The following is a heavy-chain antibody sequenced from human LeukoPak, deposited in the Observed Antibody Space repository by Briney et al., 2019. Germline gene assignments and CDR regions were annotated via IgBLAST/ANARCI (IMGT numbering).Heavy chain of an antibody. CDR1: GFTFSSYG. V-gene: IGHV3-33*01. Sequence: GGSLRLSCAASGFTFSSYGMHWVRQAPGKGLEWVAVIWYDGINKYYADSVKGRFTISRDNSKNTLYLQMNGLRAEDTAVYYCARGMVGATHFDYWGQGTLVTVSS. J-gene: IGHJ4*02. CDR2: IWYDGINK. D-gene: IGHD1-26*01. CDR3: ARGMVGATHFDY.